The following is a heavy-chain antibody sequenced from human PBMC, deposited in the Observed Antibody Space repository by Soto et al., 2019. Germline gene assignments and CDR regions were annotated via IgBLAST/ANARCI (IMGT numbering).Heavy chain of an antibody. CDR1: GYTFTRSG. J-gene: IGHJ4*02. V-gene: IGHV1-18*01. Sequence: ASVKVSCKASGYTFTRSGISCVRQAPGQGLEWMGWISAYNGNTNYAQKLQGRVTMTTDTSTSTAYMELRSLRSDDTAVYYCARFNTIFGVVSPPDYWGQGTLDTVSS. D-gene: IGHD3-3*01. CDR2: ISAYNGNT. CDR3: ARFNTIFGVVSPPDY.